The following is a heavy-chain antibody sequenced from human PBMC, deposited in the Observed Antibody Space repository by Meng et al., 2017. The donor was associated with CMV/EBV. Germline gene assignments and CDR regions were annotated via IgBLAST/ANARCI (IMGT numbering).Heavy chain of an antibody. CDR3: ARVRIFDFWSGSTDNWFDP. V-gene: IGHV3-21*01. D-gene: IGHD3-3*01. CDR1: GFTFSSYS. Sequence: GGSLRLSCAASGFTFSSYSMNWVRQAPGKGLEWVSSISSSSSYIYYADSVKGRFTISRDNAKNSLYLQMNSLRAEDTAVYYCARVRIFDFWSGSTDNWFDPWGQGTLVTVSS. CDR2: ISSSSSYI. J-gene: IGHJ5*02.